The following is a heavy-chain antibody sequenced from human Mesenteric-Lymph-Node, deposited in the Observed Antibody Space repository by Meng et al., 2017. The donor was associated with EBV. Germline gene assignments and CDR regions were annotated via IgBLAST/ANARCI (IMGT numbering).Heavy chain of an antibody. V-gene: IGHV4-34*01. CDR2: INHSGST. Sequence: QMQLQPWGAGLLQPSETLSLTCAFYGGSFSNHYWSWIRQPPGKGLEWIGEINHSGSTSYNPSLKSRVTISVDTAKNQFSLKMSSVTAADTAVYYCARLIVGSLSTFDYWGQGALVTVSS. CDR3: ARLIVGSLSTFDY. J-gene: IGHJ4*02. D-gene: IGHD1-26*01. CDR1: GGSFSNHY.